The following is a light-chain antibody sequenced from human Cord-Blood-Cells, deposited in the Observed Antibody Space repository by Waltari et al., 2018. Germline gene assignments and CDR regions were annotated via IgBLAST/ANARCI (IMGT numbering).Light chain of an antibody. V-gene: IGKV1-39*01. J-gene: IGKJ3*01. Sequence: DIQMTQSPSSLSASVGDRVTITCRASQSISSYLNWYQQKPGKVPKILIYAASSLQSGDPSRFSGSGSGTECTLTISSLQPEDFATYYCQQSYSTPFTFGPGTKVDIK. CDR3: QQSYSTPFT. CDR2: AAS. CDR1: QSISSY.